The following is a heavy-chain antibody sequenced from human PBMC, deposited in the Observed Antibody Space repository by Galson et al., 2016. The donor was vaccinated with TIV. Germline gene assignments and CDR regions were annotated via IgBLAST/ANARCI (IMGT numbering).Heavy chain of an antibody. CDR2: IVPMFGTT. Sequence: APGQGLEWMGGIVPMFGTTNYAQKFQGRVTISADESTTTAYLELSSLRSEDTAVYYCARGRGIYDSSGCFLFDHWGQGTLVTVSS. J-gene: IGHJ5*02. CDR3: ARGRGIYDSSGCFLFDH. V-gene: IGHV1-69*01. D-gene: IGHD3-22*01.